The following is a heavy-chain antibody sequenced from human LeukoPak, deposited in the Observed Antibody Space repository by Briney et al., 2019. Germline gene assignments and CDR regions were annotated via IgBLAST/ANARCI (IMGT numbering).Heavy chain of an antibody. CDR2: ISAYNGNT. CDR3: ARGNYVLRYFDWLSNNYYYYGMDV. D-gene: IGHD3-9*01. V-gene: IGHV1-18*01. J-gene: IGHJ6*02. Sequence: GASVKVSCKASGYTFTSYGISWVRQAPGQGLEWMGWISAYNGNTNYAQKLQGRVTMTTDTSTSTAYMELRSLRSDDTAVYYCARGNYVLRYFDWLSNNYYYYGMDVWGQGTTVTVSS. CDR1: GYTFTSYG.